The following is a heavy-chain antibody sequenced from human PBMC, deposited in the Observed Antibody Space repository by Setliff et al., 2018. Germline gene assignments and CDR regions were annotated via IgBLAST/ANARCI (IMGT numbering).Heavy chain of an antibody. V-gene: IGHV1-46*01. J-gene: IGHJ4*02. CDR2: IDPSGGYT. D-gene: IGHD5-18*01. CDR1: GYTFTGYY. CDR3: ARAPLESGYYYGQGHYFDY. Sequence: ASVKVSCKASGYTFTGYYMHWVRQAPGQGLEWMGIIDPSGGYTNYARKFQGGVTMTRDTSTTTVYMELSSLRSDDTAVYYCARAPLESGYYYGQGHYFDYWGQGTLVTVSS.